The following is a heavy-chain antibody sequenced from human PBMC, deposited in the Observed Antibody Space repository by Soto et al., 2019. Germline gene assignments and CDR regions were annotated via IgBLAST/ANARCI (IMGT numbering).Heavy chain of an antibody. V-gene: IGHV3-33*08. D-gene: IGHD3-3*02. Sequence: GGALRLSCVASGFTFGTYGMHWGRQTPGGGREGVAVIWYDRSNAVFADFVKGRVTYSIDKSKNTMSLQMDSLSGDDTAVYYCARDLQIGTHHHFALWGQGTLVTVSS. J-gene: IGHJ4*02. CDR1: GFTFGTYG. CDR3: ARDLQIGTHHHFAL. CDR2: IWYDRSNA.